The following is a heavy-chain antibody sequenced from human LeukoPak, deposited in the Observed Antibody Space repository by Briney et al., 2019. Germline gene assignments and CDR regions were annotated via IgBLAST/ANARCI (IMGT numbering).Heavy chain of an antibody. CDR3: ARGPPEHPQGY. Sequence: AASVNVSCKASGCTFTSYDINWVRQATGQGLEWMGWLNPNSGNTGYAQKFQGRITMTRDTSISTAYMELSSLRSEDTAVYYCARGPPEHPQGYWGQGTLVTVSS. V-gene: IGHV1-8*01. D-gene: IGHD1-14*01. CDR1: GCTFTSYD. CDR2: LNPNSGNT. J-gene: IGHJ4*02.